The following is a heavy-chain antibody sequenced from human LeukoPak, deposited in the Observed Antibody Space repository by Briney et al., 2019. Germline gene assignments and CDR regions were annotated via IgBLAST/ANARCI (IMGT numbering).Heavy chain of an antibody. CDR2: ISSNSSTI. D-gene: IGHD3-22*01. Sequence: GGSLRLSCAASGFTFSSYSMNWVRQAPGKGLEWVSYISSNSSTIYYADSVKGRFTISTDNAKNSLFLQMNSLRSDDTAVYYWERLLDKRNYDSSIYYGYWGQGTLVTVSS. CDR3: ERLLDKRNYDSSIYYGY. CDR1: GFTFSSYS. J-gene: IGHJ4*02. V-gene: IGHV3-48*01.